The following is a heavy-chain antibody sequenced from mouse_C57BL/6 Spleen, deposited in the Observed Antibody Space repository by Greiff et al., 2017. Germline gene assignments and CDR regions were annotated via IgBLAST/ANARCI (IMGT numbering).Heavy chain of an antibody. Sequence: VQLQQSGPELVKPGASVKIPCKASGYTFTDYNMDWVKQSHGKSLEWIGDINPNNGGTIYNQKFKGKATLTVDKSSSTAYMELRSLTSEDTAVYYCARVNYGSSTWFAYWGQGTLVTVSA. D-gene: IGHD1-1*01. CDR3: ARVNYGSSTWFAY. CDR1: GYTFTDYN. CDR2: INPNNGGT. J-gene: IGHJ3*01. V-gene: IGHV1-18*01.